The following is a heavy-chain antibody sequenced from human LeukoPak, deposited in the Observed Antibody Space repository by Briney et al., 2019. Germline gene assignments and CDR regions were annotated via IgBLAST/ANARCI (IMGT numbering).Heavy chain of an antibody. CDR3: ARALLGYCSSTSCPYWFDP. Sequence: SETLSLTCTVPGGSISSYYWSWIRQPAGKGLEWIGRIYTSGSTNYNPSLKSRVTMSVDTSKNQFSLKLSSVTAADTAVYYCARALLGYCSSTSCPYWFDPWGQGTLVTVSS. D-gene: IGHD2-2*01. V-gene: IGHV4-4*07. CDR2: IYTSGST. J-gene: IGHJ5*02. CDR1: GGSISSYY.